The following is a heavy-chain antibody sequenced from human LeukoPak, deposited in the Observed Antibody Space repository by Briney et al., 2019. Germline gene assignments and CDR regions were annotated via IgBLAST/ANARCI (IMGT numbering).Heavy chain of an antibody. J-gene: IGHJ3*02. CDR3: AKSNGYGLVDI. CDR1: GYSISSGYY. V-gene: IGHV4-38-2*02. D-gene: IGHD3-10*01. Sequence: PSETLSLTCTVSGYSISSGYYWGWIRQPPGKGLEWIGRIYTSGSTNYNPSLKSRVTISVDTSKNQFSLKLSSVTAADTAVYYCAKSNGYGLVDIWGQGTMVTVSS. CDR2: IYTSGST.